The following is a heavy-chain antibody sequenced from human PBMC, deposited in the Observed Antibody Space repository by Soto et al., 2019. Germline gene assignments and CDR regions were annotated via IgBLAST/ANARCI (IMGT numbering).Heavy chain of an antibody. V-gene: IGHV3-48*02. J-gene: IGHJ4*02. CDR2: ISHKSSAT. CDR1: GSTLTTYT. D-gene: IGHD4-17*01. Sequence: GGSLRLSCEAAGSTLTTYTRNWVRQAPGKGLEWVSYISHKSSATYHADSVKGRFTISRDNAQNSLYLQMNSLTDEDTAIYYCARDACSSTTVTIMDYWGRGTLVTVSS. CDR3: ARDACSSTTVTIMDY.